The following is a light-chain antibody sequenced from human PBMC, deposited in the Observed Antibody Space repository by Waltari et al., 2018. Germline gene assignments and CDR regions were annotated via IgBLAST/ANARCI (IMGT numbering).Light chain of an antibody. CDR3: QQYNDWPLP. Sequence: EIVMTQSPATLSVSPGESANLSCRASQSVSRNVAWYQQKPGQAPRLLIYGASTRATGIPARFSGSGSGTEFTLTISSLQSEDFAVYYCQQYNDWPLPFGQGTRLDIK. J-gene: IGKJ5*01. CDR2: GAS. CDR1: QSVSRN. V-gene: IGKV3-15*01.